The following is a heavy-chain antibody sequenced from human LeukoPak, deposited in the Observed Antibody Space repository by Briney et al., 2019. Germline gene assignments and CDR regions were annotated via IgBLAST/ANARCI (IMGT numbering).Heavy chain of an antibody. CDR3: ARHEYYYGSGSYKIDAFHI. CDR2: IYPGDSDT. Sequence: GESLKISCKGSGYSFTSYWIGWVRQMPGKGLEWMGIIYPGDSDTRYSPSFQGQVTISADKSISTAYLQWSSLKASDTAMYYCARHEYYYGSGSYKIDAFHIWGQGTMVTVSS. J-gene: IGHJ3*02. D-gene: IGHD3-10*01. V-gene: IGHV5-51*01. CDR1: GYSFTSYW.